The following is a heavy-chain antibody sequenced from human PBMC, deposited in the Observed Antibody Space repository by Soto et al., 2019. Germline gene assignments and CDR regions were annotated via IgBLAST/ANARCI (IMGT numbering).Heavy chain of an antibody. V-gene: IGHV4-4*07. CDR2: VYTVGST. Sequence: QVQLQESGPRLVKPSETLSLTCTVSGGSLNNYYWSWILQPTGKALEWMGRVYTVGSTNYNPSLKSRVTMSIDTSKNQFSLRLTSVTAADTAVYYCARSPLTHSYAQFDCWGQGSLVTVSS. D-gene: IGHD3-16*01. CDR1: GGSLNNYY. CDR3: ARSPLTHSYAQFDC. J-gene: IGHJ4*02.